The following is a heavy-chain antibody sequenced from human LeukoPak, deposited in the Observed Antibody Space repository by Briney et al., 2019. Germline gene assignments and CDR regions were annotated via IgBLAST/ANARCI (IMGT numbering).Heavy chain of an antibody. CDR1: GYTFTSYY. J-gene: IGHJ4*02. V-gene: IGHV1-46*01. D-gene: IGHD5-18*01. CDR2: INPSGGST. CDR3: ARDPSLRYSYGYRYYFDY. Sequence: ASVKVSCKASGYTFTSYYMHWVRQAPGQGLAWMGIINPSGGSTSYAQKFQGRVTMTRDTSTSTVYMELSSLRSEDTAVYYCARDPSLRYSYGYRYYFDYWGQGTLVTVSS.